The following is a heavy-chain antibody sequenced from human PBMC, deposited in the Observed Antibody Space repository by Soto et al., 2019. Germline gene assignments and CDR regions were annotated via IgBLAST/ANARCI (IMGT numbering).Heavy chain of an antibody. Sequence: GSLRLSCAASGFTFSSYWMSWVRQAPGKGLEWVANIKQDGSEKYYVDSVKGRFTISRDNAKNSLYLQMNSLRAEDTAVYYCATVIAVAGIVGFDYWGQGTLVTVSS. J-gene: IGHJ4*02. CDR3: ATVIAVAGIVGFDY. D-gene: IGHD6-19*01. CDR1: GFTFSSYW. CDR2: IKQDGSEK. V-gene: IGHV3-7*01.